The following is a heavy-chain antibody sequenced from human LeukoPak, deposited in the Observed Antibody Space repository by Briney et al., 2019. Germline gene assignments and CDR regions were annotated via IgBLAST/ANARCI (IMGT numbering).Heavy chain of an antibody. CDR2: IIPMFGAV. CDR3: VRGYDISGPQKNFFDY. CDR1: GGTFSSYV. Sequence: SVKVSCKASGGTFSSYVISWVRQAPGQGLQWMGGIIPMFGAVNYAQKFQGRVTITADKSTGTAYMELSSLRSEDTAVYYCVRGYDISGPQKNFFDYWGQGTLVTVSS. J-gene: IGHJ4*02. V-gene: IGHV1-69*06. D-gene: IGHD3-22*01.